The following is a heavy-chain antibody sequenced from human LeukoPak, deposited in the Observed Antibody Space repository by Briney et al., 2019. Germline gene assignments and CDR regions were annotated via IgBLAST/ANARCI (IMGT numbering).Heavy chain of an antibody. CDR1: GYTFSSYA. J-gene: IGHJ4*02. V-gene: IGHV3-30*04. CDR3: ATHGHFDY. CDR2: ISYDGSNK. Sequence: PGGSLRLFCAASGYTFSSYAMHWVRQAPGKGLEWVAVISYDGSNKYYADSVKGRFTISRDNSKNTLYLQMNSLRAEDTAVYYCATHGHFDYWGQGTLVTVSS.